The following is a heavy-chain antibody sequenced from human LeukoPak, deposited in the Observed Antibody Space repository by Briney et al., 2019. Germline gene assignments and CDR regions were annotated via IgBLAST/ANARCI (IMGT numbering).Heavy chain of an antibody. CDR2: LHSNDYK. CDR3: AQTYYYDSSGYYFDY. D-gene: IGHD3-22*01. Sequence: SGPTLVNPPQTVTLTCAFSGFSLTTSRRRVSWIRQHPVKALERPARLHSNDYKFYSTYLKTRLTISKDTSKNQVVVTMTNMDPVDTATYYCAQTYYYDSSGYYFDYWGQGTMVTVSS. CDR1: GFSLTTSRRR. J-gene: IGHJ4*03. V-gene: IGHV2-70*04.